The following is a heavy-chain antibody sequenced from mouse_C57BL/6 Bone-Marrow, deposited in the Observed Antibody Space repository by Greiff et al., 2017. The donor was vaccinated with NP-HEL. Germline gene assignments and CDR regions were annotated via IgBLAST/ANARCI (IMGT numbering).Heavy chain of an antibody. CDR1: GYTFTSYG. J-gene: IGHJ4*01. D-gene: IGHD2-4*01. Sequence: LEESGAELARPGASVKLSCKASGYTFTSYGISWVKQRTGQGLEWIGEIYPRSGNTYYNEKFKGKATLTADKSSSTAYMELRSLTSEDSAVYFCARGRLRRGMDYWGQGTSVTVSS. V-gene: IGHV1-81*01. CDR2: IYPRSGNT. CDR3: ARGRLRRGMDY.